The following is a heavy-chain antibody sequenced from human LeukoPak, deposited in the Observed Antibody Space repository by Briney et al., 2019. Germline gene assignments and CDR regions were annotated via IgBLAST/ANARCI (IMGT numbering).Heavy chain of an antibody. V-gene: IGHV1-8*01. CDR1: GYTFTSYD. CDR2: MNPNSGNT. J-gene: IGHJ4*02. D-gene: IGHD6-19*01. CDR3: ARGRGSSGWYGDY. Sequence: GASVEVSCKASGYTFTSYDINWVRQATGQGLEWMGWMNPNSGNTGYAQKFQGRVTITRNTSISTAYMELSSLRSEDTAVYYCARGRGSSGWYGDYWGQGTLVTVSS.